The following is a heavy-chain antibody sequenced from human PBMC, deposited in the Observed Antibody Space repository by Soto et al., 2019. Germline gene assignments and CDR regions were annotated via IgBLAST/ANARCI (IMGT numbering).Heavy chain of an antibody. V-gene: IGHV1-18*01. Sequence: QMQLVQSGAEVKKPGASVTVSCKASDYIFTTYGISWVRQAPGQGLEWMGWVSPYSTITNYAQKFQGTATMTTETSTSTVYMELRSLRSDDTAMYYCARNGERDLGLNYYFYYGMDVWGQGTSVTVSS. D-gene: IGHD3-10*01. CDR1: DYIFTTYG. CDR3: ARNGERDLGLNYYFYYGMDV. CDR2: VSPYSTIT. J-gene: IGHJ6*02.